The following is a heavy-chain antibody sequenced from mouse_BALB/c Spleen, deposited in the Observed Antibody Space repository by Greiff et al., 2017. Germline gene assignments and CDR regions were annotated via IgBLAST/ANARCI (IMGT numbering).Heavy chain of an antibody. CDR1: GFSLTSYG. V-gene: IGHV2-2*02. J-gene: IGHJ4*01. D-gene: IGHD4-1*01. Sequence: VQLQQSGPGLVQPSQSLSITCTVSGFSLTSYGVHWVRQSPGKGLEWLGVIWSGGSTDYNAAFISRLSISKDNSKSQVFFKMNSLQANDTAIYYCARGDWDVGAMDYWGQGTSVTVSS. CDR3: ARGDWDVGAMDY. CDR2: IWSGGST.